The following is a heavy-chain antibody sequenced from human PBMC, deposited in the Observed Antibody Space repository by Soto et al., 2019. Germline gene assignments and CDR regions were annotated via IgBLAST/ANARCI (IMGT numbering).Heavy chain of an antibody. V-gene: IGHV5-51*01. CDR2: IYPSDSDT. CDR1: GYNFAGYW. Sequence: GESLKISCKGSGYNFAGYWIAWVRQMPGRGLELMGIIYPSDSDTRYRPSFQGQVTISADKSISSAYLQWSSLRASDTAMYYCARGGVSTRTFDYWGQGTPVTV. J-gene: IGHJ4*02. CDR3: ARGGVSTRTFDY. D-gene: IGHD3-3*01.